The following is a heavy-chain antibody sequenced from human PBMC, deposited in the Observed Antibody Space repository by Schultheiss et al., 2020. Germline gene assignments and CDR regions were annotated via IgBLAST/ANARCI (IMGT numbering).Heavy chain of an antibody. CDR1: GYTFTSYG. CDR2: INPNSGGT. Sequence: ASVKVSCKASGYTFTSYGISWVRQAPGQGLEWMGWINPNSGGTNYAQKFQGRVTMTRDTSISTAYMELSRLRSDDTAVYYCARGSDYGGNSVPEYFQHWGQGTLVTVSA. V-gene: IGHV1-2*02. J-gene: IGHJ1*01. CDR3: ARGSDYGGNSVPEYFQH. D-gene: IGHD4-23*01.